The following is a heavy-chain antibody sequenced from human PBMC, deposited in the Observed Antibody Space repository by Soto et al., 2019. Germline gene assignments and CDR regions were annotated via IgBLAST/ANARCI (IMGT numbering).Heavy chain of an antibody. V-gene: IGHV4-38-2*01. Sequence: SETLSLTCSVSSDSISSGFFWGWIRQPPGKGLEWIGSIFHTGDTYYNPSLKSRTTLSVDTAKNQFSLKLTSLTAADTAVYYCASTRLVRYYDSSGYYGDDYWGQGTLVTVSS. CDR2: IFHTGDT. CDR3: ASTRLVRYYDSSGYYGDDY. J-gene: IGHJ4*02. CDR1: SDSISSGFF. D-gene: IGHD3-22*01.